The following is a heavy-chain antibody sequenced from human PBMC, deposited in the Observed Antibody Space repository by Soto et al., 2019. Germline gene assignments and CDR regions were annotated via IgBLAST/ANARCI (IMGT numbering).Heavy chain of an antibody. V-gene: IGHV1-24*01. D-gene: IGHD3-3*01. J-gene: IGHJ4*02. CDR3: ATTNVKNTIFGVAQIPLFDY. CDR2: FDPEDGET. CDR1: GYTLTELS. Sequence: ASVKVSCKVSGYTLTELSMHWVRQAPGKGLEWMGGFDPEDGETIYAQKFQGRVTMTEDTSTDTAYMELSSLRSEDTAVYYCATTNVKNTIFGVAQIPLFDYWGQGTLVTVSS.